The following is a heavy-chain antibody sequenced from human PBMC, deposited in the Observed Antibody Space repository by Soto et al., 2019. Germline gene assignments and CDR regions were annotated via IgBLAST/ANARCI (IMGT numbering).Heavy chain of an antibody. CDR2: ISGSGGLRGSGGNT. D-gene: IGHD1-1*01. CDR3: ARGTMRYYGIDV. Sequence: EVQLLESGGGLVQPGGSLRLSCAASGLSFDRYGMTWVRQAPGKGLEWVSSISGSGGLRGSGGNTYYADSVKGRFTISRDNSQNTLDLQMNSLRADDTAVYYCARGTMRYYGIDVWGQGTTVTVSS. J-gene: IGHJ6*02. CDR1: GLSFDRYG. V-gene: IGHV3-23*01.